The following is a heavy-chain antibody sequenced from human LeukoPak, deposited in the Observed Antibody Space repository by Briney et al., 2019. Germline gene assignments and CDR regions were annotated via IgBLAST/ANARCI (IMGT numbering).Heavy chain of an antibody. CDR2: INHSGST. V-gene: IGHV4-34*01. CDR3: ARHFTIVVVPAAMPGFDP. J-gene: IGHJ5*02. CDR1: GGSFSGYY. D-gene: IGHD2-2*01. Sequence: SETLSLTCAVYGGSFSGYYWSWIRQPPGKGLEWIGEINHSGSTNYNPSLKSRVTISVDTSKNQFSLKLSSVTAADTAVYYCARHFTIVVVPAAMPGFDPWGQGTLVTVSS.